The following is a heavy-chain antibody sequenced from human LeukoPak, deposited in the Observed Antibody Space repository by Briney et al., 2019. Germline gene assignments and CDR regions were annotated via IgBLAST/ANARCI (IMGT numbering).Heavy chain of an antibody. D-gene: IGHD3-10*01. CDR3: AKESRNYYGSGSELDY. CDR1: GFTFSSYW. CDR2: ISGSGGST. J-gene: IGHJ4*02. V-gene: IGHV3-23*01. Sequence: PGGSPRLSCAASGFTFSSYWMSWVRQAPGKGLEWVSAISGSGGSTYYADSVKGRFTISRDNSKNTLYLQMNSLRAEDTAVYYCAKESRNYYGSGSELDYWGQGTLVTVSS.